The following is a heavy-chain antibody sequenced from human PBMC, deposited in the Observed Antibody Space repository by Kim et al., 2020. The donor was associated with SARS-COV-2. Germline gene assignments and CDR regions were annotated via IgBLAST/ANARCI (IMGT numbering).Heavy chain of an antibody. V-gene: IGHV3-30*01. CDR3: ARDPGGNYYDSSGYYFDY. D-gene: IGHD3-22*01. Sequence: KGRFTMSRDNSKNTLYLQMNSLRAEDTAVYYCARDPGGNYYDSSGYYFDYWGQGTLVTVSS. J-gene: IGHJ4*02.